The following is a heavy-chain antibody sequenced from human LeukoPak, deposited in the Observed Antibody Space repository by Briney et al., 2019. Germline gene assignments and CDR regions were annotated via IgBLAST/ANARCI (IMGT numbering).Heavy chain of an antibody. V-gene: IGHV1-69*05. D-gene: IGHD3-22*01. J-gene: IGHJ4*02. CDR1: GGTFSSYA. CDR3: ARGTPASITKIVVVIPYYFDY. CDR2: IIPIFGTA. Sequence: SVKVSCKASGGTFSSYAISWVRQAPGQGLEWMGRIIPIFGTANYAQKFQSRVTITTDESTSTAYMELSSLRSEDTPVYYCARGTPASITKIVVVIPYYFDYWGQGTLVTVSS.